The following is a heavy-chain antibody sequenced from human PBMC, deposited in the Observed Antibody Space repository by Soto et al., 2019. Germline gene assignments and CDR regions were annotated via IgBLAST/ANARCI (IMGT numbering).Heavy chain of an antibody. Sequence: QVQLVESGGGVVQPGRSLRLSCAASGFTFSSYGMHWVRQAPGKGLEWVAVLSYDGSNKYYADSVKGRFTISRDNSKNTLYLQMNSLRAEDTAVYYCAKDWDSGYDLFDYWGQGTLVTVSS. V-gene: IGHV3-30*18. CDR3: AKDWDSGYDLFDY. D-gene: IGHD5-12*01. CDR1: GFTFSSYG. J-gene: IGHJ4*02. CDR2: LSYDGSNK.